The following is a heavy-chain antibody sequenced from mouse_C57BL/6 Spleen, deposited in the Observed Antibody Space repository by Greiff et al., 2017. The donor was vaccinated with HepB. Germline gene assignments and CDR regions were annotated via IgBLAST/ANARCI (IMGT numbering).Heavy chain of an antibody. J-gene: IGHJ4*01. CDR3: ARCTGTCGAMDY. V-gene: IGHV1-54*01. D-gene: IGHD3-3*01. CDR2: INPGSGGT. CDR1: GYAFTNYL. Sequence: QVQLQQSGAELVRPGTSVKVSCKASGYAFTNYLIEWVKQRPGQGLEWIGVINPGSGGTNYNEKFKGKATLTADKSSSTAYMQLSSLTSEDSAVYFCARCTGTCGAMDYWGQGTSVTVSS.